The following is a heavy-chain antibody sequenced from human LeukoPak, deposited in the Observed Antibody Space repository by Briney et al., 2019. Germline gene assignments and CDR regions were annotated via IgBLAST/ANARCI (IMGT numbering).Heavy chain of an antibody. CDR2: INADGSMI. D-gene: IGHD1-20*01. CDR1: GFTFSSYG. CDR3: VRALTGSEDF. V-gene: IGHV3-74*01. J-gene: IGHJ4*02. Sequence: GRSLRLSCAASGFTFSSYGMHWVRQAPGKGLVWVSRINADGSMISYVDSVKGRFTISRDNAKNTLYLQMNSLRVEDTAVYYCVRALTGSEDFWGQGTLVTVSS.